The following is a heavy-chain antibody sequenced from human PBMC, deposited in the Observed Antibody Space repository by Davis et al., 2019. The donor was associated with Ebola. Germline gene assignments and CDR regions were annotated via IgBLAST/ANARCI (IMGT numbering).Heavy chain of an antibody. CDR1: GFTFDDYA. D-gene: IGHD2-2*01. J-gene: IGHJ4*02. V-gene: IGHV3-9*01. CDR3: ARDRVDIVVVPAASDY. CDR2: ISWNSGSI. Sequence: GESLKIPCAASGFTFDDYAMHWVRQAPGKGLEWVSGISWNSGSIGYADSVKGRFTISRDNSKNTLYLQMNSLRAEDTAVYYCARDRVDIVVVPAASDYWGQGTLVTVSS.